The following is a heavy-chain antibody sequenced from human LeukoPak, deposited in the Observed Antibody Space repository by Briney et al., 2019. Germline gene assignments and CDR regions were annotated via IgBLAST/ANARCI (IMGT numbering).Heavy chain of an antibody. D-gene: IGHD5-18*01. Sequence: SETLPLTCTVSGGSISSYYWSWIRQPPGKGLEWIGYIYYSGGTNYNPSLKSRVTISVDTSKKQFSLKLSSVTAADTAVYFCARGLRGYSYGNWGQGTLVTVSS. CDR3: ARGLRGYSYGN. J-gene: IGHJ4*02. CDR1: GGSISSYY. CDR2: IYYSGGT. V-gene: IGHV4-59*01.